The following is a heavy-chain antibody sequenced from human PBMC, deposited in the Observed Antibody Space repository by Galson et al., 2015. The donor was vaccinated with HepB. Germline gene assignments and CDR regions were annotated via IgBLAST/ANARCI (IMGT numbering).Heavy chain of an antibody. CDR1: GYSFTSYW. CDR2: IDPSDSYT. CDR3: ARRHDYSNYEGNWYFDL. D-gene: IGHD4-11*01. Sequence: QSGAEVKKPGESLRISCKGSGYSFTSYWISWVRQMPGKGLEWMGRIDPSDSYTNYSPSFQGHVTISADKSISTAYLQWSSLKASDTAMYYCARRHDYSNYEGNWYFDLWGRGTLVTVSS. J-gene: IGHJ2*01. V-gene: IGHV5-10-1*01.